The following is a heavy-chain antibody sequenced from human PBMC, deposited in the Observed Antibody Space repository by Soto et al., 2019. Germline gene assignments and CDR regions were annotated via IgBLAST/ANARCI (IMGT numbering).Heavy chain of an antibody. CDR2: ISYSGKT. J-gene: IGHJ4*02. V-gene: IGHV4-30-4*01. D-gene: IGHD3-10*01. CDR3: ARGSHNFDS. Sequence: SETLYLTCNVSGGAISSDDDYWSWIRQRPGKGLEWIGYISYSGKTYYNPSLKSRITMSVDTSKRQLSLKLRSVTAADAAVFYCARGSHNFDSWGQGVPVTVSS. CDR1: GGAISSDDDY.